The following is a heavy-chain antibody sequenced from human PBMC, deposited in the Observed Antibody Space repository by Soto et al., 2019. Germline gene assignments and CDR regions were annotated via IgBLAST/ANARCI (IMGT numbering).Heavy chain of an antibody. CDR3: ARAHGIAARPLPWYYGMDV. D-gene: IGHD6-6*01. CDR2: IIPIFGTA. Sequence: QVQLVQSGAEVKKPGSSVKVSCKASGGTFSSYAISWVRQAPGQGLEWMGGIIPIFGTANYAQKFQGRVTITADESTSTAYMELSSLRSEGTAVYYCARAHGIAARPLPWYYGMDVWGQGTTVTVSS. CDR1: GGTFSSYA. J-gene: IGHJ6*02. V-gene: IGHV1-69*01.